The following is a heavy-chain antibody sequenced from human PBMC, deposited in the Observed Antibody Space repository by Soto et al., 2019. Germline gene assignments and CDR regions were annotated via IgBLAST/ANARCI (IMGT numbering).Heavy chain of an antibody. V-gene: IGHV3-9*01. D-gene: IGHD6-13*01. CDR1: GFTFDDYA. J-gene: IGHJ6*02. CDR2: ISWNSGSI. CDR3: AKDLSSSGTGYHYGMDV. Sequence: GGSLRLSCAASGFTFDDYAMHWVRQAPGKGLEWVSGISWNSGSIGYADSVKGRFTISRDNAKNSLYLQMNSLRAEDTALYYCAKDLSSSGTGYHYGMDVWGQGTTVTVSS.